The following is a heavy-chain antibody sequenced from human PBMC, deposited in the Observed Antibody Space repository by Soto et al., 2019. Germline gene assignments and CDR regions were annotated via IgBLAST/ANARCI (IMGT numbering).Heavy chain of an antibody. J-gene: IGHJ5*02. CDR3: ARHYSSGSRNWFEP. CDR1: GGSINGSSYF. V-gene: IGHV4-39*01. D-gene: IGHD6-19*01. CDR2: IYYSGST. Sequence: LSLTCSVSGGSINGSSYFWGWVRQPPVKGLEWIGSIYYSGSTYYNPSLRSRVTISVDTSKNQFSLKLSSVTAADTAVFYCARHYSSGSRNWFEPWGQGALVNVSS.